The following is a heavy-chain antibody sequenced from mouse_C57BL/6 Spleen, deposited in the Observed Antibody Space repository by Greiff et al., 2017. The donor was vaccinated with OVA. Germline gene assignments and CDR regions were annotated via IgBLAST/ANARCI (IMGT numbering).Heavy chain of an antibody. CDR1: GYTFTSYW. V-gene: IGHV1-72*01. D-gene: IGHD1-1*01. CDR2: IDPNSGGT. CDR3: ARDTTVVADWYFDV. J-gene: IGHJ1*03. Sequence: QVQLKQPGAELVKPGASVKLSCKASGYTFTSYWMHWVKQRPGRGLEWIGRIDPNSGGTKYNEKFKSKATLTVDKPSSTAYMQISSLTSEDSAVYYCARDTTVVADWYFDVWGTGTTVTVSS.